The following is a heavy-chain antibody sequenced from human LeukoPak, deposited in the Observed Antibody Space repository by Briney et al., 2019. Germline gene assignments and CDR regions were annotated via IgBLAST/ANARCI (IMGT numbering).Heavy chain of an antibody. CDR1: GFTFSSYE. Sequence: GGSLRLSCAASGFTFSSYEMNWVRQAPGKGLEWVSYISSSGSTIYYADSVKGRFTTSRDNAKNSLYLQMNSLRAEDTAVYYCAREVDFWSGFQGYFEYWGQGTLLTVSS. CDR2: ISSSGSTI. CDR3: AREVDFWSGFQGYFEY. D-gene: IGHD3-3*01. V-gene: IGHV3-48*03. J-gene: IGHJ4*02.